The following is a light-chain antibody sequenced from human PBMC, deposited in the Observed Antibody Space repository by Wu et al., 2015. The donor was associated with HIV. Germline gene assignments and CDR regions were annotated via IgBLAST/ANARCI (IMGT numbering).Light chain of an antibody. J-gene: IGKJ3*01. Sequence: EIVLTQSPATLSLSPGERATLYCRASESISTYLAWYQQKPGQAPRLLIYDASNRATGIPARFSGSGSETDFTLTISGLAPEDFAVYYCHHYGVSLQFSFGPGTKVDIK. V-gene: IGKV3-11*01. CDR3: HHYGVSLQFS. CDR2: DAS. CDR1: ESISTY.